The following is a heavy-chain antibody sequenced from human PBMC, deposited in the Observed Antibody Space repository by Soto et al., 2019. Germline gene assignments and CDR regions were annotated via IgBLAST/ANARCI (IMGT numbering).Heavy chain of an antibody. CDR2: IIPIFGTA. V-gene: IGHV1-69*13. J-gene: IGHJ5*02. D-gene: IGHD6-19*01. Sequence: ASVKVSCKASGGTFSSYAISWVRQAPGQGLEWMGGIIPIFGTANYAQKFQGRVTITADESTSTAYMELSSLRSEDTAVYYRARGEVMRAVRYNWLDPRGQGTLVTVSS. CDR1: GGTFSSYA. CDR3: ARGEVMRAVRYNWLDP.